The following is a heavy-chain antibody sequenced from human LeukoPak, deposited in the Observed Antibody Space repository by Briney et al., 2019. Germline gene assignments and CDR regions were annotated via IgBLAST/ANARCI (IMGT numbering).Heavy chain of an antibody. CDR3: AKDLYASGSYSAFDY. D-gene: IGHD3-10*01. CDR2: IYSGGST. CDR1: GFTVSSNY. J-gene: IGHJ4*02. Sequence: GGSLRLSCAASGFTVSSNYMSWVRQAPGKGLEWVSVIYSGGSTYYADSVKGRFTISRDNSKNTLYLQMNSLRAEDTAVYYCAKDLYASGSYSAFDYWGQGTLVTVSS. V-gene: IGHV3-53*05.